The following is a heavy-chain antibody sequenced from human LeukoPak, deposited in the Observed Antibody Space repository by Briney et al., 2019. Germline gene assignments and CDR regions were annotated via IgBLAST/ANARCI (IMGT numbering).Heavy chain of an antibody. CDR1: GGSISTSSYN. CDR2: IYYIGTT. J-gene: IGHJ4*02. D-gene: IGHD6-6*01. Sequence: SETLSLTCSASGGSISTSSYNWGWIRQPPGKGLEWIASIYYIGTTFSNPSLKSRVTISVDTSKNQFSLKLSSVTTADTAVYYCAREGYSSTSLDSWGQGTLVTVSS. CDR3: AREGYSSTSLDS. V-gene: IGHV4-39*02.